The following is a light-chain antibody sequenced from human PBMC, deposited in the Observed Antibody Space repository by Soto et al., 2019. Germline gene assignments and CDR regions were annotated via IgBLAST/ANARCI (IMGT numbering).Light chain of an antibody. J-gene: IGKJ1*01. CDR2: GVS. CDR3: QQYNNWPTWT. Sequence: IVMTQSPVTLSVSPGEGATLSCRASQSVSSNLAWYQQRPGQAPRLLXYGVSTRANGIPARFSGSGSGTELTLTISSLESEDFAVYYCQQYNNWPTWTFGQGTKVDIK. V-gene: IGKV3-15*01. CDR1: QSVSSN.